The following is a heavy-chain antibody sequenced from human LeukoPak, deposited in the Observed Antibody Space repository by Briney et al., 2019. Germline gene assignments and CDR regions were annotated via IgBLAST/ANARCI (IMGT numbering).Heavy chain of an antibody. J-gene: IGHJ4*02. V-gene: IGHV3-23*01. D-gene: IGHD2-8*01. CDR1: GFTFTNYA. Sequence: PGGSLRLSCAASGFTFTNYAMGWVRRTPGKGLDWVSVISGSGGSTYYADSVKGRFTISRDNSKNTLYLQMNSLRAEDTAVYYCAKGRVLMVYAIGDYWGQGTLVTVSS. CDR2: ISGSGGST. CDR3: AKGRVLMVYAIGDY.